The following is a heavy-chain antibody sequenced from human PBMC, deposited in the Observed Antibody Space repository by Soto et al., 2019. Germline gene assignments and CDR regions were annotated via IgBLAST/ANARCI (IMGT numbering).Heavy chain of an antibody. CDR1: GDSISSTDYY. D-gene: IGHD4-17*01. J-gene: IGHJ6*02. Sequence: QVQLQESGPGLVKPSQTLSLTCTVSGDSISSTDYYWSWIRQPPGKGLEWVGCIFYIGSTYYSPSLKSRVAMSIDTSKNQFSLKLTSLTAADTAGYYCARVPTLRPPGMDVWGQGTTVTVSS. CDR3: ARVPTLRPPGMDV. V-gene: IGHV4-30-4*01. CDR2: IFYIGST.